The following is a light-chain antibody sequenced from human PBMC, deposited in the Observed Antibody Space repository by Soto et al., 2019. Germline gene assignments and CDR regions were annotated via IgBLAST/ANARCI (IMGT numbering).Light chain of an antibody. CDR1: QSISSY. Sequence: DLQMTQSPSSLSASVGDRVTITCRASQSISSYLNWYQQKPGKAPKLLIYAASSLQSGVPSRFSGSGSGADFTLTISRLQPEDFATYYCQQSGNIPYAFGQGTKLEIK. J-gene: IGKJ2*01. CDR3: QQSGNIPYA. CDR2: AAS. V-gene: IGKV1-39*01.